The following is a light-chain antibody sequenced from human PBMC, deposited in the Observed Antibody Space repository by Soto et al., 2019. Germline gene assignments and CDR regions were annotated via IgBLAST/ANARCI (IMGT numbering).Light chain of an antibody. J-gene: IGKJ5*01. Sequence: EVELTQSPATLSLSPGETATLSCRASQTIDKFLAWYQQSPGQPPRLLIFDSSNRATGVPVRFSGSGSGTDFTLTISRLEPEDFAVYYCQQYGSSPPITFGQGTRLEIK. CDR2: DSS. V-gene: IGKV3-20*01. CDR3: QQYGSSPPIT. CDR1: QTIDKF.